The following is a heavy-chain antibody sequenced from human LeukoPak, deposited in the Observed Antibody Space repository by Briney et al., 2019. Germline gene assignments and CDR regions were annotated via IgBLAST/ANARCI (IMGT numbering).Heavy chain of an antibody. CDR3: ARAGATVTTDY. V-gene: IGHV4-30-2*01. CDR2: IFHSGSP. CDR1: GGSVTSSGYY. Sequence: PSETLSLTCTVSGGSVTSSGYYWSWIRQPPGKGLEWIGDIFHSGSPYYNSSLKSRIAISVDRSKNQFSLKLSSVTAADTAVYYCARAGATVTTDYWGQGTLVTVSS. D-gene: IGHD4-17*01. J-gene: IGHJ4*02.